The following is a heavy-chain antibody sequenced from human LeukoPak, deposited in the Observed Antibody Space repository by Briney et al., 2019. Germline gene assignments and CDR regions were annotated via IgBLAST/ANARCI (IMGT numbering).Heavy chain of an antibody. J-gene: IGHJ4*02. D-gene: IGHD5-12*01. CDR2: ISGSGGST. Sequence: ASVKVSCKASGYTFSSYAMSWVRQAPGKGLEWVSAISGSGGSTYYADSVKGRFTISRDNSKNTLHLQMNSLRAEDTAVYYCAKDLRVGYSGYETIDYWGQGTLVTVSS. CDR1: GYTFSSYA. V-gene: IGHV3-23*01. CDR3: AKDLRVGYSGYETIDY.